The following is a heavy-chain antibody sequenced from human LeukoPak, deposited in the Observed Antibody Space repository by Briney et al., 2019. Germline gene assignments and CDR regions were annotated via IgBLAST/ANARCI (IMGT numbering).Heavy chain of an antibody. CDR1: GGTFSSYA. CDR2: IIPIFGTA. CDR3: ARPELPPPPNYYGMDV. V-gene: IGHV1-69*13. D-gene: IGHD1-26*01. J-gene: IGHJ6*02. Sequence: GASVKVSCKASGGTFSSYAISWVRQAPGQGLEWIGGIIPIFGTANYAQKFQGRVTITADESTSTAYMELSSLRSEDTAVYYCARPELPPPPNYYGMDVWGQGTTVTVSS.